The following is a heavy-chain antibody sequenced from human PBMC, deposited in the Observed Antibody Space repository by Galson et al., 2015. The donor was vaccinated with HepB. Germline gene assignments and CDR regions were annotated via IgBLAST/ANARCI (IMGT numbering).Heavy chain of an antibody. CDR2: IRYDGSNK. CDR3: AKDVSQYYDILTGYPNWFDP. V-gene: IGHV3-30*02. J-gene: IGHJ5*02. Sequence: SLRLSCAASGFTFSSYGMHWVRQAPGKGLEWVAFIRYDGSNKYYADSVKGRFTISRDNSKNTLYLQMNSLRAEDTAVYYCAKDVSQYYDILTGYPNWFDPWGQGTLVTVSS. D-gene: IGHD3-9*01. CDR1: GFTFSSYG.